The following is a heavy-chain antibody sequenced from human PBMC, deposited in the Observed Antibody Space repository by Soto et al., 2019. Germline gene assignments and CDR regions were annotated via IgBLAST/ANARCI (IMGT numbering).Heavy chain of an antibody. CDR2: IIPIFGTA. V-gene: IGHV1-69*12. J-gene: IGHJ4*02. Sequence: QVQLVQSGAEVNKPGSSVKVSCKASGGTFSSYAISWVRQAPGQGLEWMGGIIPIFGTANYAQKFQGRVTITADESTSTAYMVLSSLRSEDTAVYYCARAATYGDYDFSDYWGQGTLVTVSS. CDR1: GGTFSSYA. CDR3: ARAATYGDYDFSDY. D-gene: IGHD4-17*01.